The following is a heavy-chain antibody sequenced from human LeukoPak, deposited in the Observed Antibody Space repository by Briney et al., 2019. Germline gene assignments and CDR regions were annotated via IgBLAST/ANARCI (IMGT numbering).Heavy chain of an antibody. CDR2: IYSGGST. CDR1: GFTVSSNY. Sequence: GGSLRPSCAASGFTVSSNYMSWVRQAPGKGLEWVSVIYSGGSTYYADSVKGRFTISRDNSKNTLYLQMNSLRAEDTAVYYCARYSSSWYFDYWGQGTLVTVSS. D-gene: IGHD6-13*01. J-gene: IGHJ4*02. V-gene: IGHV3-66*01. CDR3: ARYSSSWYFDY.